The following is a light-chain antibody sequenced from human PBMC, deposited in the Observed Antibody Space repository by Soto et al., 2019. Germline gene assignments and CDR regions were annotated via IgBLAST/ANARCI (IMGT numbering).Light chain of an antibody. CDR3: HQSHTFPLT. Sequence: DIQMTQSPSSVSASVGDRVTITCRASQDIGDCLAWHQQKPGEAPNLLMYSGTSLHSGVPSRFRGSGYGTQFNLTTCSLQHEDFATYYCHQSHTFPLTFGGGTKVEIK. V-gene: IGKV1-12*01. CDR2: SGT. CDR1: QDIGDC. J-gene: IGKJ4*01.